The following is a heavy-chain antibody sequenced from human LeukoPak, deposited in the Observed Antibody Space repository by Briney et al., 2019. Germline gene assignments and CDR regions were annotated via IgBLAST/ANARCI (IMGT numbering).Heavy chain of an antibody. CDR3: ARDRYDSNAFDI. Sequence: ASVKVSCKASGYTFTAYYMHWVRQAPGQGLEWMGWINPNSGDTDYAQKFQGRVAMTRDTSISTAYMELSRLRSDDTAVYYCARDRYDSNAFDIWGQGTMVTVSS. J-gene: IGHJ3*02. CDR2: INPNSGDT. D-gene: IGHD3-22*01. CDR1: GYTFTAYY. V-gene: IGHV1-2*02.